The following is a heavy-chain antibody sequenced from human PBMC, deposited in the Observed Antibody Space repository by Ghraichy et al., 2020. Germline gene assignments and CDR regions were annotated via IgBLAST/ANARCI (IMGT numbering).Heavy chain of an antibody. V-gene: IGHV3-48*02. CDR2: ISPTSNII. J-gene: IGHJ4*02. D-gene: IGHD3/OR15-3a*01. CDR3: AAGLQWFDY. Sequence: GGSLRLSCVASGFSFRGYNMNWVRQAPGKGLEWVSHISPTSNIIYNADSVKGRFTISRDNAKNSLYLQMNSLRDEDTAVYYCAAGLQWFDYWGQGTLVTVSS. CDR1: GFSFRGYN.